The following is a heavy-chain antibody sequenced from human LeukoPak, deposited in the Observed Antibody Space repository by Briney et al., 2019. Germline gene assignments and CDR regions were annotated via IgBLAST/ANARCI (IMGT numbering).Heavy chain of an antibody. CDR3: ARRTYNWSEYFFDH. D-gene: IGHD1-1*01. CDR1: GGSMSGYY. J-gene: IGHJ4*02. V-gene: IGHV4-59*08. Sequence: PSETLSLTCTISGGSMSGYYWSWIRQSPGKGLEWIGYIYYSGSTNYNPSLKSRVTISVDTSKNQFSLKLSSVTAADTAVYYCARRTYNWSEYFFDHWGQGTLVTVSS. CDR2: IYYSGST.